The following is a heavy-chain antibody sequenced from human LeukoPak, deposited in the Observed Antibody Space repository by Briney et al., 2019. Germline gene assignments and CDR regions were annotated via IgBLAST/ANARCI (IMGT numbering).Heavy chain of an antibody. D-gene: IGHD3-22*01. V-gene: IGHV3-74*01. CDR3: ARGFRSYYNSSGYYY. CDR2: INTDAMSR. J-gene: IGHJ4*02. CDR1: GFTFSSYL. Sequence: GECLRLSCSASGFTFSSYLMQWVPQAPGKGRVWVSRINTDAMSRSYADSVTGRFSISRDNAKNTRYLQINSLRAEDTAVYYCARGFRSYYNSSGYYYWGAGTLFTLSS.